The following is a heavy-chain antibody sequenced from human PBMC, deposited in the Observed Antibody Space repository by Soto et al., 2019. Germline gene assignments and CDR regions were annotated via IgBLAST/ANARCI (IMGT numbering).Heavy chain of an antibody. CDR1: GGSFSGYY. Sequence: KPSETLSLTCAVYGGSFSGYYWSWIRQPPGKGLEWIGEINHSGSTNYNPSLKSRVTISVDTSKNQFSLKLSSVTAADTAVYYCARGGTPGIAAAGSLSDYWGQGTLVTVSS. CDR2: INHSGST. V-gene: IGHV4-34*01. J-gene: IGHJ4*02. CDR3: ARGGTPGIAAAGSLSDY. D-gene: IGHD6-13*01.